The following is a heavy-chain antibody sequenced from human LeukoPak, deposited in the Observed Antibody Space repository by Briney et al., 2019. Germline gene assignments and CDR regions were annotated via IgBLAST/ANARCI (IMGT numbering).Heavy chain of an antibody. CDR3: AKMAAAGGSWFDP. CDR1: RFTFSTYW. J-gene: IGHJ5*02. CDR2: IKQDGSKK. Sequence: GGSLRLSCAASRFTFSTYWMNWVRQAPGKGLEWVASIKQDGSKKYYVDSVKGRFTISRDNARNSLYLQMNSLRAEDTALYYCAKMAAAGGSWFDPWGQGTLVTVSS. D-gene: IGHD3-16*01. V-gene: IGHV3-7*03.